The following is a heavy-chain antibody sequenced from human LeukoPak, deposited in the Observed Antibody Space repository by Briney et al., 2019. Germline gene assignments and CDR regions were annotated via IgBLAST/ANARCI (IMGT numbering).Heavy chain of an antibody. V-gene: IGHV1-2*06. D-gene: IGHD5-18*01. CDR1: GYTFTGYY. J-gene: IGHJ6*03. CDR3: ARGDTAMVTDYYYYMDV. Sequence: ALVKVCCTASGYTFTGYYMHWVRQAPGLGLEWLGRINPNSGGTNYAQKFQGRVNRTRDTSINKAYMELSRLRSDDTAVYYCARGDTAMVTDYYYYMDVWGKGTTVTVSS. CDR2: INPNSGGT.